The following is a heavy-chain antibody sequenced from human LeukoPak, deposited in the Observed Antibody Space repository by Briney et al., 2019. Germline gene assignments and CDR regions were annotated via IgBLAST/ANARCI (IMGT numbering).Heavy chain of an antibody. Sequence: PGGSLRLSCAASGFTLSSYEMHWVRQPSGKGLEWVSAVGVGHDTFYGGSVKGRFTISRDNARNSVYLQMHSLRAGDTGVYYCARESGGSGTFPYDFWGHGTMVTVSS. J-gene: IGHJ3*01. V-gene: IGHV3-13*01. CDR2: VGVGHDT. D-gene: IGHD3-10*01. CDR1: GFTLSSYE. CDR3: ARESGGSGTFPYDF.